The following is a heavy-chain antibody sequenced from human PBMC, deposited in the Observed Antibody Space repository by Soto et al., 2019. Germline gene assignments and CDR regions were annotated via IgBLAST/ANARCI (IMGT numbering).Heavy chain of an antibody. Sequence: PGESLKISCKGSGYSFTSYWIGWVRQMPGKGLEWMGIIYPGDSDTRYSPSFQGQVTISADKSISTAYLQWSSLKASDTAMYYCARHWNHVDDAFDIWGQGTMVTVSS. CDR3: ARHWNHVDDAFDI. V-gene: IGHV5-51*01. CDR1: GYSFTSYW. J-gene: IGHJ3*02. CDR2: IYPGDSDT. D-gene: IGHD1-1*01.